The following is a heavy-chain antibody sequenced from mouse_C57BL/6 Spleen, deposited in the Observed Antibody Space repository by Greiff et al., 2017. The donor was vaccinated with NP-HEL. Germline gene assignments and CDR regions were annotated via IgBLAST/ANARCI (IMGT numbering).Heavy chain of an antibody. Sequence: QVQLQQPGAELVRPGTSVKLSCEASGYTFTSYWMHWVKQRPGQGLEWIGVIDPSDSYTNYNQKFKGKATLTVDTSSSTAYMQLSSLTSEDSAVYYCARWDSYYFDYWGQGTTLTVSS. CDR2: IDPSDSYT. D-gene: IGHD4-1*01. CDR3: ARWDSYYFDY. J-gene: IGHJ2*01. V-gene: IGHV1-59*01. CDR1: GYTFTSYW.